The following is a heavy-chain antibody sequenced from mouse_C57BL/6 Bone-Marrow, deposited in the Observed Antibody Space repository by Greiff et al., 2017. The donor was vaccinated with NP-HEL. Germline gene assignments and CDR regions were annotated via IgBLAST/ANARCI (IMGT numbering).Heavy chain of an antibody. Sequence: EVQGVESGGGLVKHGGSLKLSCAASGFTFSSYTMSWVRQTPEKRLEWVATISGGGGNTYYPDSVKGRFTFSRDNAKNTLYLQMSSLRSEDTALYYCARRFYDGYSYWYFDVWGTGTTVTVSS. D-gene: IGHD2-3*01. V-gene: IGHV5-9*01. J-gene: IGHJ1*03. CDR2: ISGGGGNT. CDR3: ARRFYDGYSYWYFDV. CDR1: GFTFSSYT.